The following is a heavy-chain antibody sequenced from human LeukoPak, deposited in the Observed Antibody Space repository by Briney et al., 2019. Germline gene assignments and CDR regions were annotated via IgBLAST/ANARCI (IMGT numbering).Heavy chain of an antibody. CDR3: AAGWYFDY. J-gene: IGHJ4*02. D-gene: IGHD2-15*01. CDR2: ISYDGSNK. Sequence: RPGGSLRLSCAASGFTFSSYAMHWVRQAPGKGLEWVAVISYDGSNKYYADSVKGRFTISRDDSKNTLYLQMNSLRAEDTAVYYCAAGWYFDYWGQGTLVTVSS. CDR1: GFTFSSYA. V-gene: IGHV3-30-3*01.